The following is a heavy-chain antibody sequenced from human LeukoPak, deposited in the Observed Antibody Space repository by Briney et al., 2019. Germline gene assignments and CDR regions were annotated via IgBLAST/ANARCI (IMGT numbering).Heavy chain of an antibody. J-gene: IGHJ5*02. CDR2: INPNSGGT. CDR3: AREDGHSPDP. V-gene: IGHV1-2*02. D-gene: IGHD5-24*01. CDR1: GYTFTGYY. Sequence: ASVKVSCKASGYTFTGYYIHWLRQAPGQGLEWMGWINPNSGGTTYAHNFQGRVTITRDTSISTAYMELSRLTSDDTAVYYCAREDGHSPDPWGQGTLVTVSS.